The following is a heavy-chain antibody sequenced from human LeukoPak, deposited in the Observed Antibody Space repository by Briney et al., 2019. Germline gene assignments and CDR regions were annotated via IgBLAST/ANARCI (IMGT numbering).Heavy chain of an antibody. CDR1: GGSISSYY. Sequence: PSETLSLTCTVSGGSISSYYWSWIRQPPGKGLEWIGYIYYSGSTNYNPSLKSRVTISVDTSKNQFSLKLSSVTAADTAVYYCARRRLDSSGWYIWFDPWGQGTLVTVSS. V-gene: IGHV4-59*01. CDR2: IYYSGST. J-gene: IGHJ5*02. CDR3: ARRRLDSSGWYIWFDP. D-gene: IGHD6-19*01.